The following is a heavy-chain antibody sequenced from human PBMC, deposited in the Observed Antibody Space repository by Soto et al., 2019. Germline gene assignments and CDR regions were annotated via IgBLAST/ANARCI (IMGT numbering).Heavy chain of an antibody. V-gene: IGHV3-48*02. Sequence: GGSLRLSCAAFGFKISSSSMNWVRQAPGRGLEWFGYISDSGSSTLYADSAKGTFTVSRETAKNSLYMKLSGLREEDSPVYYCAAYHYDSSGYDGMDVWSQG. D-gene: IGHD3-22*01. J-gene: IGHJ6*02. CDR1: GFKISSSS. CDR2: ISDSGSST. CDR3: AAYHYDSSGYDGMDV.